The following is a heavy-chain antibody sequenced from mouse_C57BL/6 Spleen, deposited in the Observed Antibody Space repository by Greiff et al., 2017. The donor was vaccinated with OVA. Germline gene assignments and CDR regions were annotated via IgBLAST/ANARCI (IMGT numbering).Heavy chain of an antibody. D-gene: IGHD1-1*01. Sequence: EVQLVESGTVLARPGASVKMSCKTSGYTFTSYWMHWVKQRPGQGLEWIGAIYPGNSDTSYNQKFKNKAKLTAVTYASTAYMELSSLTNEDSAVYYCTRGDYSSSPYYYAVDCWGQGTTVTVSS. V-gene: IGHV1-5*01. CDR2: IYPGNSDT. J-gene: IGHJ4*01. CDR3: TRGDYSSSPYYYAVDC. CDR1: GYTFTSYW.